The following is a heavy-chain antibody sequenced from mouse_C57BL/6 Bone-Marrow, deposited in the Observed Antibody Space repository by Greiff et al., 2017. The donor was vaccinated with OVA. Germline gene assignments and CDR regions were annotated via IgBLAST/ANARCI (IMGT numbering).Heavy chain of an antibody. CDR1: GFTFSDYY. CDR2: ISNGGGST. D-gene: IGHD1-1*01. Sequence: EVNVVESGGGLVQPGGSLKLSCAASGFTFSDYYMYWVRQTPEKRLEWVAYISNGGGSTYYPDTVKGRFTISRDNAKNTLYLQMSRLKSEDTAMYYCASHYGSSYVAMDYWGQGTSVTVSS. J-gene: IGHJ4*01. V-gene: IGHV5-12*01. CDR3: ASHYGSSYVAMDY.